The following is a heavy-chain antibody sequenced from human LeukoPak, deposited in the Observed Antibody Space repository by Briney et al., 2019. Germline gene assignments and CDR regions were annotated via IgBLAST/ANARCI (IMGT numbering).Heavy chain of an antibody. CDR3: ARDAAAAGNFDY. V-gene: IGHV1-2*02. CDR1: GYTFTGYY. J-gene: IGHJ4*02. D-gene: IGHD6-13*01. Sequence: ASVKVSCKASGYTFTGYYMHWVRQAPGQGLEWMGWINPNSGGTNYAQKFQGRVTMTTDTSTSTAYMELRSLRSDDTAVYYCARDAAAAGNFDYWGQGTLVTVSS. CDR2: INPNSGGT.